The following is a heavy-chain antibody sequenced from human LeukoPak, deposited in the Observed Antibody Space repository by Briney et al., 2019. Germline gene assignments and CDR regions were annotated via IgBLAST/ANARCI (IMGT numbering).Heavy chain of an antibody. Sequence: GGSLSLSCPSSAFSLINFLMACVRQAPGKGLEWVANIKEDGSDQHYVDSVRGRFTVSRDNAANSMYLQMSSLRPDDTAVYFCLGRNSRSCTFYSGGQGTLVAVSS. D-gene: IGHD1-7*01. CDR3: LGRNSRSCTFYS. V-gene: IGHV3-7*01. J-gene: IGHJ4*02. CDR2: IKEDGSDQ. CDR1: AFSLINFL.